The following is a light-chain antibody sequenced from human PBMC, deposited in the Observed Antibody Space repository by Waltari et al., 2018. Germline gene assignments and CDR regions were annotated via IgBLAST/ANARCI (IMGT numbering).Light chain of an antibody. V-gene: IGLV3-1*01. J-gene: IGLJ2*01. CDR1: KLGDKL. CDR2: QDI. CDR3: QAWDSGPLVA. Sequence: SYALIQSPSVSVSTGQTVSITCSGDKLGDKLGGWCQQKPGQSPVLAIYQDILRPSGVPERFSGSNSGDTATLTVRGTQAMDEADCYCQAWDSGPLVAFGGGTKLTFL.